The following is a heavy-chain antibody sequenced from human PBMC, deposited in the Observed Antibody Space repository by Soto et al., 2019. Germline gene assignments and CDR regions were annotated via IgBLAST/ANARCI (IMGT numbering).Heavy chain of an antibody. Sequence: PSETLSLTCTVSGGSVSSGRFYWSWIRQPPGKGLEWIGYIYYSGSTNYNPSLKSRVTISIDTSKNQFSLKLSSVTAADTAMYYCARAGYYSDSSAYYPLAYWGQGTLVTVSS. J-gene: IGHJ4*02. D-gene: IGHD3-22*01. V-gene: IGHV4-61*01. CDR1: GGSVSSGRFY. CDR3: ARAGYYSDSSAYYPLAY. CDR2: IYYSGST.